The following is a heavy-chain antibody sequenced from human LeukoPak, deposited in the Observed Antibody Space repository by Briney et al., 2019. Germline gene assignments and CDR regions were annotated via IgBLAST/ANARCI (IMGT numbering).Heavy chain of an antibody. V-gene: IGHV3-30-3*01. CDR3: ARRATRSIYWFDP. CDR2: ISYDGGNE. D-gene: IGHD1-1*01. CDR1: GFTFSTYA. Sequence: GGSLRLSCAASGFTFSTYAMHWVRQAPDKGLEWVAIISYDGGNEYYADSVKGRFTISRDNSKNTLYLQMNSLRPEDTAVYYCARRATRSIYWFDPWGQGTLVTVSS. J-gene: IGHJ5*02.